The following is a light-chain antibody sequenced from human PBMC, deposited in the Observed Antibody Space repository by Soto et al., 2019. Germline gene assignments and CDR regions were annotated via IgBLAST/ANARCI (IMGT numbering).Light chain of an antibody. Sequence: IVLTQAAGTLSLCPGERATLSCRASQSVTSGYLAWYQQQPNQAPRLLIYGASYRATDIPDRFSGGGSGTDFTLTISRLEPEDFAVYYCQHYSSSPPAITFGQGTRLEI. V-gene: IGKV3-20*01. CDR1: QSVTSGY. CDR2: GAS. CDR3: QHYSSSPPAIT. J-gene: IGKJ5*01.